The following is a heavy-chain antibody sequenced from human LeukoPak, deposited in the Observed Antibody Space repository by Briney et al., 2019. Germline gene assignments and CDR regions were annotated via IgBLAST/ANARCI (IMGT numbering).Heavy chain of an antibody. Sequence: GGSLRLSCAASGFTFSSYSFNWVRQVPGKGLEWVSSITTTFYTYYTDSVKGRFTISRDNAKNSLYLQMISLRAEDTAVYYCARVRANWNEDYGGQGTLVTVSP. CDR1: GFTFSSYS. CDR2: ITTTFYT. CDR3: ARVRANWNEDY. V-gene: IGHV3-21*01. J-gene: IGHJ4*02. D-gene: IGHD1-1*01.